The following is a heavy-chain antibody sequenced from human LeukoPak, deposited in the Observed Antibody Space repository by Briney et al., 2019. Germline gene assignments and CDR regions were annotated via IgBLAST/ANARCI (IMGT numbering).Heavy chain of an antibody. CDR1: GFTFSHPW. D-gene: IGHD2-2*01. J-gene: IGHJ3*02. CDR3: TTDCTSTSCYGDGAFDI. V-gene: IGHV3-15*01. Sequence: GGSLRLSCAASGFTFSHPWMNWVRQGPGMGLEWVGRIQNKAGGEAADYAAPVKGRFTISRDDSASTLYLQMNSLKTEDTAVYYCTTDCTSTSCYGDGAFDIWGQGTMVTVSS. CDR2: IQNKAGGEAA.